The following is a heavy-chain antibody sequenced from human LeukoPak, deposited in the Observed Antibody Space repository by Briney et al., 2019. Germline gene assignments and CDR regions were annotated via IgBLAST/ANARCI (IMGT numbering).Heavy chain of an antibody. CDR1: GDSVSSNSAA. Sequence: SQTLSLTCAISGDSVSSNSAAWNWIRQSPSRGLEWLGRTYYRSKWYNDYAVSVKSRTTINPDTSKNQFSLQLNSVTPEDTAVYYCARDMAPDYYDSSGYQVGFDYWGQGTLVTVSS. D-gene: IGHD3-22*01. V-gene: IGHV6-1*01. CDR2: TYYRSKWYN. J-gene: IGHJ4*02. CDR3: ARDMAPDYYDSSGYQVGFDY.